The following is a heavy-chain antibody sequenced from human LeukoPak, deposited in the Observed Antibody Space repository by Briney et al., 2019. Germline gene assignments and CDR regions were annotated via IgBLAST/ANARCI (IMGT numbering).Heavy chain of an antibody. V-gene: IGHV4-4*07. CDR3: AREGGYSSSWFGHFDY. D-gene: IGHD6-13*01. Sequence: SETLSLTCTVSGGSISSYYWSWIRQPAGKGLEWIGRIYTSGSTNYNPSLKSRVTMSVDTSKNQFSLKLSSVTAADTAVYYCAREGGYSSSWFGHFDYWGQGTLVTVSS. CDR2: IYTSGST. CDR1: GGSISSYY. J-gene: IGHJ4*02.